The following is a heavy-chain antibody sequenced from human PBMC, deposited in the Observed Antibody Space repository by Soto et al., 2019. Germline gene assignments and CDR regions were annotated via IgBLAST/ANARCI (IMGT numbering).Heavy chain of an antibody. D-gene: IGHD3-10*02. CDR2: IYPGDSDT. V-gene: IGHV5-51*01. Sequence: PGESLKISCKGSGYSFTSYWIGWVRQMPGKGLEWMGIIYPGDSDTRYSPSFQGQVTISADKSISTAYLQWSSLKASDTAMYYCARFGSYYDVRSPFDYWGQGTLVTVSS. J-gene: IGHJ4*02. CDR3: ARFGSYYDVRSPFDY. CDR1: GYSFTSYW.